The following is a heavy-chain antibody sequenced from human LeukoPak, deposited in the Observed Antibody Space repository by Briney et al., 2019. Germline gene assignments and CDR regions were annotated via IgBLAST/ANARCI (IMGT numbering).Heavy chain of an antibody. CDR3: ARDGMYSSSWPNYYYYYMDV. D-gene: IGHD6-13*01. J-gene: IGHJ6*03. CDR2: IYTSGST. CDR1: GGSISSYY. V-gene: IGHV4-4*07. Sequence: SETLSLTCTVSGGSISSYYWSWIRQPAGKGLEWIGRIYTSGSTNYNPSLKSRVTMSVDTSKNQFSLKLSSVTAADTAVYYCARDGMYSSSWPNYYYYYMDVWGKGTAVTISS.